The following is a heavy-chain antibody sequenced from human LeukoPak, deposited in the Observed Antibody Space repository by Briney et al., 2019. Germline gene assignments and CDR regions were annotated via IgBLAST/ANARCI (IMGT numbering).Heavy chain of an antibody. D-gene: IGHD4-17*01. Sequence: GASVKVSCKASGYTFISYAMHWVRQAPGQRLEWMGWINAGNGNTKYLQKFQGRATINRDTSARTAYMELSSLRSEDTAMYYCARETVSADDYGDRAFDYWGQGTQVTVSS. CDR3: ARETVSADDYGDRAFDY. CDR1: GYTFISYA. V-gene: IGHV1-3*01. J-gene: IGHJ4*02. CDR2: INAGNGNT.